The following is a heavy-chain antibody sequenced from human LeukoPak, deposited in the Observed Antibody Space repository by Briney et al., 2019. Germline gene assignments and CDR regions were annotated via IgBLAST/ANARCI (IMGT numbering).Heavy chain of an antibody. CDR1: GDSISRYY. CDR3: ARVRHGWLDP. Sequence: SETLSLTCTVSGDSISRYYWSWIRQPPGKRLEWIEYIYYTGRTNYNPPLKSRVTISVDTSKNQFSIKLGSVAAADTAVYYCARVRHGWLDPWGQGTLVTVSS. V-gene: IGHV4-59*01. CDR2: IYYTGRT. J-gene: IGHJ5*02. D-gene: IGHD3-16*01.